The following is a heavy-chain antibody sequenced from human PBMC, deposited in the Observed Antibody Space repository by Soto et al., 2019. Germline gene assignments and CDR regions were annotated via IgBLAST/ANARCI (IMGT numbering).Heavy chain of an antibody. Sequence: EVQVVESGGGLVQPGGSLRLSCVASGFTFNRYWMSWVRQAPGKGLEWVANIKEDGSEQYYVDSVKGRFTISRDNTKNSLYLQMNNVRAEDTAMYYCARDATYYHILTLADWGLGTLVTVSS. CDR3: ARDATYYHILTLAD. CDR2: IKEDGSEQ. V-gene: IGHV3-7*01. J-gene: IGHJ4*02. CDR1: GFTFNRYW. D-gene: IGHD3-9*01.